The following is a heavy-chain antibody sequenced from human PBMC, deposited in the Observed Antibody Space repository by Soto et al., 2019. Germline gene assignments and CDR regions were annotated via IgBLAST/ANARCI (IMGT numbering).Heavy chain of an antibody. Sequence: EVRLVESGGGLVKPGGSLRLSCTASGFTFSNYNMHWVRQAPGKGLEWVSSITSSGANINYGDSVEGRFTISRDNAKNSHYLQMNSLGAESTAVYYCASGLHYWGKGTLVTVSA. CDR3: ASGLHY. J-gene: IGHJ4*02. D-gene: IGHD3-10*01. CDR1: GFTFSNYN. CDR2: ITSSGANI. V-gene: IGHV3-21*02.